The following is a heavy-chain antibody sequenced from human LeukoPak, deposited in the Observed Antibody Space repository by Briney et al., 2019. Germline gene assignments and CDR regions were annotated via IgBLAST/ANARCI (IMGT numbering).Heavy chain of an antibody. CDR1: GFIFSSYA. CDR2: VSTSGGET. Sequence: GGSLRLSCAASGFIFSSYAMSWVRQAPGKGLEWVSAVSTSGGETYSADSVKGRFTISRDNSKNTLYLQMNSLRAEDTAVYYCAKDDDCGGDCYYYYYGMDVWGQGTTVTVSS. J-gene: IGHJ6*02. D-gene: IGHD2-21*02. CDR3: AKDDDCGGDCYYYYYGMDV. V-gene: IGHV3-23*01.